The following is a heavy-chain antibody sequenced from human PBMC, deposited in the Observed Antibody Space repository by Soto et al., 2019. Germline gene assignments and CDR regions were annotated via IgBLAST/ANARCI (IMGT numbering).Heavy chain of an antibody. D-gene: IGHD1-26*01. CDR1: GFPFDTSA. V-gene: IGHV3-23*01. CDR2: ISGGGALA. J-gene: IGHJ6*02. CDR3: AKYSGDFPVYNGLNV. Sequence: EVRLLESGGGLVQPGGSLRLSCAASGFPFDTSAMIWVRQAPGKGPEWLSLISGGGALASYAASVKGRFTSSRDNAKNTLYLQMAFLRVDDTAVYYCAKYSGDFPVYNGLNVWGQGTTVTVSS.